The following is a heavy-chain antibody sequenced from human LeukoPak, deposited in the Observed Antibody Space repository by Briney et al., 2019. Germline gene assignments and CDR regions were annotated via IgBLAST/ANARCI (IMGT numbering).Heavy chain of an antibody. CDR3: ARGVWFGESHGPTNDY. D-gene: IGHD3-10*01. CDR2: ISAYNGNT. J-gene: IGHJ4*02. V-gene: IGHV1-18*04. CDR1: GYTFTSYG. Sequence: ASVKVSCKASGYTFTSYGISWVRQAPGQGLEWMGWISAYNGNTNYAQKLQGRVTMTTDTSTSTAYMELRSLRSDDTAVYYCARGVWFGESHGPTNDYWGQGTLVTVSS.